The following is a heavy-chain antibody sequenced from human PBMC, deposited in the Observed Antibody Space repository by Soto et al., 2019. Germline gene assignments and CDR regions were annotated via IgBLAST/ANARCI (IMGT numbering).Heavy chain of an antibody. J-gene: IGHJ6*02. CDR1: GGSISSSNW. Sequence: SETLSLTCAVSGGSISSSNWWSWVRQPPGKGLEWIGEIYHSGSTNYNPSLKSRVTISVDKSKNQFSLKLSSVTAADTAVYYCAIRSRTTMTTVTTLAFDPWGQGTTVTVSS. D-gene: IGHD4-17*01. CDR3: AIRSRTTMTTVTTLAFDP. V-gene: IGHV4-4*02. CDR2: IYHSGST.